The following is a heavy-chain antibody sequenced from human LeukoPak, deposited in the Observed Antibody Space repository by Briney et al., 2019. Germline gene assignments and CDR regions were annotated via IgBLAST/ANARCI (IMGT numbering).Heavy chain of an antibody. J-gene: IGHJ4*02. CDR2: INPSGGST. Sequence: ASVKVSCKASGYTFTSYYMHWVRQAPGQGLEWMGIINPSGGSTSYAQKFQGRVTMTRDMSTSTVYMELSSLRSEDTAVYYCARVWSYDDPPLRTQVFDYWGQGTLVTVSS. CDR3: ARVWSYDDPPLRTQVFDY. D-gene: IGHD4-17*01. CDR1: GYTFTSYY. V-gene: IGHV1-46*01.